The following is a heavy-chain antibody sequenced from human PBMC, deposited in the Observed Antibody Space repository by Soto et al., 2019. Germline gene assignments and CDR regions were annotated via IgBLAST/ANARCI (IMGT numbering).Heavy chain of an antibody. D-gene: IGHD4-4*01. CDR2: ISATSSNT. CDR3: ARDESNSNPLYYFDN. Sequence: PGWSLRLSCAASGFTFSIYAMTWVRQAPGKGLEWVSSISATSSNTYYADSVKGRFTISRDNSKNTLHLQMNSLRAEDTALYYCARDESNSNPLYYFDNWGQGTLVTVSS. V-gene: IGHV3-23*01. J-gene: IGHJ4*02. CDR1: GFTFSIYA.